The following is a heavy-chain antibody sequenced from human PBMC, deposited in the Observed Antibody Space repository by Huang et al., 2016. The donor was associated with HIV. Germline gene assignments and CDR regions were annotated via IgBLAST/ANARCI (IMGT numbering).Heavy chain of an antibody. Sequence: QVQLVQSGAEVKKPGASVKVSCKASGFNFNNYDFNWVRQASGQGLEMMGVMNPKRGNTGYAQKFQGRVTITRNTSITTAYMELRSLRSEDTAVYYCARARGFLYDSTGYYSRYYFDSWGQGTLVTISS. CDR2: MNPKRGNT. V-gene: IGHV1-8*03. D-gene: IGHD3-22*01. CDR1: GFNFNNYD. J-gene: IGHJ4*02. CDR3: ARARGFLYDSTGYYSRYYFDS.